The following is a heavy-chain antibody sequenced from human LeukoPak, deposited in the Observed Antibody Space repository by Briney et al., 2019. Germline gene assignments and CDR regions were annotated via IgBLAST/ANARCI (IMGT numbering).Heavy chain of an antibody. D-gene: IGHD2-15*01. Sequence: SETLSLTCTVSGGSISGYYWSWIRQPAGKGLEWIGRIYTSGSTNYNPSLKSRVTMSVDTSKNQFSLKLSSVTAADTAVYYCARAVVQGIFPHQAFDIWGQGTMVTVSS. CDR1: GGSISGYY. CDR3: ARAVVQGIFPHQAFDI. V-gene: IGHV4-4*07. J-gene: IGHJ3*02. CDR2: IYTSGST.